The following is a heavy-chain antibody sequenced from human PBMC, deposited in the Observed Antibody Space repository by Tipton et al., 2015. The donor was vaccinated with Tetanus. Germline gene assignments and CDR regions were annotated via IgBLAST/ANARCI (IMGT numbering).Heavy chain of an antibody. CDR3: ARVLPVNRAG. J-gene: IGHJ4*02. CDR2: IFRSGSP. V-gene: IGHV4-30-2*01. D-gene: IGHD4-17*01. Sequence: TLSLTCDVSGASISSAAWTWIRQPSGKGLEWIGHIFRSGSPNYNPSLKSRVSMSVDKSRNQFSVRLTSVTAADTAVYYCARVLPVNRAGWGQGTLVTVSS. CDR1: GASISSAA.